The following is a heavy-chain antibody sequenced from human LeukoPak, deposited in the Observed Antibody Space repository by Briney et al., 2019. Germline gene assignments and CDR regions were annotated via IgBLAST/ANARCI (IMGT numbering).Heavy chain of an antibody. CDR3: AVGLHSGQFAFDI. CDR2: VYHSGSA. J-gene: IGHJ3*02. V-gene: IGHV4-38-2*01. D-gene: IGHD5-24*01. CDR1: GYSISRGSY. Sequence: SETLSLTCAVSGYSISRGSYWGWIRQPPGKGLEWIGSVYHSGSAYYNPSLKSRVTVSVDTSKNQFSLKLTSVTAADTAVYYCAVGLHSGQFAFDIWGQGTMVTVSS.